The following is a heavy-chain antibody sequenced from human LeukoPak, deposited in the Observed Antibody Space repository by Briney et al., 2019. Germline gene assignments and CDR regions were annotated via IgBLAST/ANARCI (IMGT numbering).Heavy chain of an antibody. CDR2: ISYDGSNK. D-gene: IGHD6-19*01. CDR3: AKNLYKAGAVYGFDP. V-gene: IGHV3-30*18. CDR1: GFTFSSYG. J-gene: IGHJ5*02. Sequence: GGSLRLSRAASGFTFSSYGMHWVRQAPGKGLEWVAVISYDGSNKYYADSVKGRFTISRDNSKNTLYLQMNSLRAEDTAVYYCAKNLYKAGAVYGFDPWGQGTLVTVSS.